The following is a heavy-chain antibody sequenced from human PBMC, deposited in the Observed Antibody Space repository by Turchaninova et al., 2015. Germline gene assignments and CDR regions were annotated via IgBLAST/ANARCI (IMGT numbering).Heavy chain of an antibody. Sequence: EVQLVQSGAEVPKPGESLRISCQGSGYTFTSSWIGWVRRMPGKGLEWMAFIYPAASTTKYNPAFQCQVTIAAYMSISTAYVQGGSPKASDTAMYYCARARDGDFYFDSWGQGTLVTVSS. CDR1: GYTFTSSW. V-gene: IGHV5-51*01. CDR3: ARARDGDFYFDS. CDR2: IYPAASTT. J-gene: IGHJ4*02. D-gene: IGHD3-3*01.